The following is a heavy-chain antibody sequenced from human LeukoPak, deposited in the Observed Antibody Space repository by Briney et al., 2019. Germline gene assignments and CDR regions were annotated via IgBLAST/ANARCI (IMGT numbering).Heavy chain of an antibody. D-gene: IGHD5-12*01. J-gene: IGHJ4*02. CDR3: VRLKAAYTGYDIIDD. CDR2: ISTTGSTI. Sequence: GGSLRLSCAASGFTFSAYYMSWIRQAPGKGLEWVSYISTTGSTIKYADSVKGRFTISRDNAKNSLFLHMNSLRAEDTAVYYCVRLKAAYTGYDIIDDWGQGTLITVSP. CDR1: GFTFSAYY. V-gene: IGHV3-11*01.